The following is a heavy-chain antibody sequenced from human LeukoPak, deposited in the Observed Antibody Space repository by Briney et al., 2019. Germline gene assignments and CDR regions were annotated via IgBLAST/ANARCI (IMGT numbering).Heavy chain of an antibody. D-gene: IGHD1-26*01. J-gene: IGHJ3*02. Sequence: GGSLRLSCAASGFTFSSYSMNWVRQAPGKGLEWVSSIGSSSSYIYYADSVKGRFTISRDNAKNSLYLQMNSLRAEDTAVYYCARGSSLPDAFDIWGQGTMVTVSS. CDR1: GFTFSSYS. CDR3: ARGSSLPDAFDI. CDR2: IGSSSSYI. V-gene: IGHV3-21*01.